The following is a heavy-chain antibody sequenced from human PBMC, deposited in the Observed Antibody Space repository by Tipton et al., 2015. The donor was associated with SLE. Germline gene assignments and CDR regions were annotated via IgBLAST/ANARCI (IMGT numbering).Heavy chain of an antibody. CDR1: GGSFSAYY. D-gene: IGHD4-11*01. J-gene: IGHJ5*02. CDR2: INHSGST. CDR3: ARLLSDYSGGDWFGP. Sequence: KPSETLSLTCAVYGGSFSAYYWNWLRQTPGKGLEWIGEINHSGSTNYNPSLKSRVTMSVDTSNNQFSLKLTSVIAADAAVYYGARLLSDYSGGDWFGPWSQGTLVTVSS. V-gene: IGHV4-34*01.